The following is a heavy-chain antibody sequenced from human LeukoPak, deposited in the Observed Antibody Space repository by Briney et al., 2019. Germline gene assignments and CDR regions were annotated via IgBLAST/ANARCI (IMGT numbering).Heavy chain of an antibody. CDR1: GFTFNDYT. V-gene: IGHV3-21*01. D-gene: IGHD3-10*01. CDR3: ARGSTLVRGLHFWSPGY. Sequence: GGSLRLSCAASGFTFNDYTMNWVRQAPGKGLEWVSSISSSSYYIYSADSVKGRFTVSRDNSRNSLYLQMNSLRAEDTAVYYCARGSTLVRGLHFWSPGYWGQGALVTVSS. J-gene: IGHJ4*02. CDR2: ISSSSYYI.